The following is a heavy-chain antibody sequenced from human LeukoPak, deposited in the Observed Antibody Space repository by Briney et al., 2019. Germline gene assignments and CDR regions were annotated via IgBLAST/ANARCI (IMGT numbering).Heavy chain of an antibody. D-gene: IGHD2-21*01. CDR2: INEDGTEK. V-gene: IGHV3-7*01. CDR3: AKLLI. CDR1: GFTFSSSW. Sequence: GGSLRLSCAASGFTFSSSWMTWVRQAPGKGLEWVANINEDGTEKYFVNSVKGRFTISRDNAKNLVYLQMNSLRAEDTAVYYCAKLLIWGQGTTVSVSS. J-gene: IGHJ6*02.